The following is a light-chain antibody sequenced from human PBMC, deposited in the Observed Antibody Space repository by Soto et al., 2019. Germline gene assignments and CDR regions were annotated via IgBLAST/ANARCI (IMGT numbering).Light chain of an antibody. V-gene: IGKV1-5*01. Sequence: DIQMTQSPSTLSASVGDRVTITCRASQSISSWLAWYQQKPGKAPKLLIYDASSLESGVPSRFSGSGSGTEFTLTISSLQPDDFATYYCQQYNSYSRTFGQGTTGESK. J-gene: IGKJ1*01. CDR2: DAS. CDR1: QSISSW. CDR3: QQYNSYSRT.